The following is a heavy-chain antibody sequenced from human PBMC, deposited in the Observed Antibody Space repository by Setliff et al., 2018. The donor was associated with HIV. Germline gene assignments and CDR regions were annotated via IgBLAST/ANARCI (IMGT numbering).Heavy chain of an antibody. CDR2: INAGYGNT. D-gene: IGHD3-22*01. CDR3: ARGLEVYYDSRHYYPGWLDP. CDR1: GYSFTSYA. Sequence: GASVKVSCKASGYSFTSYAMHWVRQAPGQRLEWMGWINAGYGNTEYSQKFQGRVTITRDTSASAAYMELRSLTPEDTAMYYCARGLEVYYDSRHYYPGWLDPWGQGTLVTVSS. V-gene: IGHV1-3*01. J-gene: IGHJ5*02.